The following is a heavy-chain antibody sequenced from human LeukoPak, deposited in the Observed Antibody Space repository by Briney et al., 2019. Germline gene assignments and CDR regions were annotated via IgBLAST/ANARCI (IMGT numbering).Heavy chain of an antibody. D-gene: IGHD3-22*01. CDR2: ISAYSGNT. V-gene: IGHV1-18*01. CDR3: ARGPGYYDSNGHYSDY. J-gene: IGHJ4*02. Sequence: CXXSXYTFTXXXISWVRQAPGQGLEWMGWISAYSGNTDYAQRLQDRVTLTTDTSTDTAYMELRNLRSDDTAVYYCARGPGYYDSNGHYSDYWGQGTLVTVSS. CDR1: XYTFTXXX.